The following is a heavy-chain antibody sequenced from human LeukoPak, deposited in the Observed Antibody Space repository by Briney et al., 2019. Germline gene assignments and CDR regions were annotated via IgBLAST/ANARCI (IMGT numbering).Heavy chain of an antibody. J-gene: IGHJ2*01. CDR2: IYSSEGS. CDR3: ARARVRSYSYDSSGFYTSDWHFDL. V-gene: IGHV4-61*01. Sequence: SETLSLTCTVSGGSVSSGSHYWSWLRHPPGKGLEWSGYIYSSEGSKYNPSLKSRVTISVDTSKNQFSLKLSSVTAADTAVYYCARARVRSYSYDSSGFYTSDWHFDLWGRGTLVTVSS. CDR1: GGSVSSGSHY. D-gene: IGHD3-22*01.